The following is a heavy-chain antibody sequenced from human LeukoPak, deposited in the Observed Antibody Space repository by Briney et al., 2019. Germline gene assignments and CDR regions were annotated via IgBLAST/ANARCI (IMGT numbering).Heavy chain of an antibody. J-gene: IGHJ4*02. CDR3: MTELLGY. Sequence: GGSLRLSCVASGFTFGKYWMTWVRQAPGRGLEFVANIRGDGNEKYYMDSMKGRLTISRDNAKNSLFLQMSGLRAEDTAVYYCMTELLGYRGQGTLVTVSS. V-gene: IGHV3-7*03. CDR2: IRGDGNEK. D-gene: IGHD1-14*01. CDR1: GFTFGKYW.